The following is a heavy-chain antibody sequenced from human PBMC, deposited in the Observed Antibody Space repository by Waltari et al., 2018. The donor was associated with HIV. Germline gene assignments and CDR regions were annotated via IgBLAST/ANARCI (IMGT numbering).Heavy chain of an antibody. CDR1: GFTFSRYP. CDR3: ASFWETLGAFDI. V-gene: IGHV3-30-3*01. CDR2: ISYDGSNK. Sequence: QVQLVESGGGVVQPGRSLRLSCAASGFTFSRYPMPWVRQAPGKGLEWVAVISYDGSNKYYADSVKGRFTISRDNSKNTLYLQMNSLRAEDTAVYYCASFWETLGAFDIWGQGTMVTVSS. D-gene: IGHD3-10*01. J-gene: IGHJ3*02.